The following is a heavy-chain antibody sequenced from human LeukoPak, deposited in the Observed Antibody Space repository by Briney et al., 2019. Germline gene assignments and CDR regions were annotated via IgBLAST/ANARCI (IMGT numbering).Heavy chain of an antibody. V-gene: IGHV4-61*02. CDR2: IYTSGST. Sequence: SETLSLTCTVSGGSISSGSYYWRWIRQPAGKGLEWIVRIYTSGSTNYNPSLKSRVTISVDTSKNQFSLKLSSVTAADTAVYYCARESGIAVAGTYWFDPWGQGTLVTVSS. J-gene: IGHJ5*02. CDR3: ARESGIAVAGTYWFDP. D-gene: IGHD6-19*01. CDR1: GGSISSGSYY.